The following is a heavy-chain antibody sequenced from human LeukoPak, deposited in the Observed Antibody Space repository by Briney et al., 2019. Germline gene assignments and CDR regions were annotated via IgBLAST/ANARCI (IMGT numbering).Heavy chain of an antibody. J-gene: IGHJ4*02. Sequence: GGSLRLSCTASGFTFGDYGMNWVRQATGKGLEWVGFIRSKGNGGTTEYAASVKGRFTISRDDSKTIAYLQMSSLKSEDTAVYYCTIGKCSGSSCYFDFDYWGQGTLVTVSS. D-gene: IGHD2-15*01. V-gene: IGHV3-49*04. CDR3: TIGKCSGSSCYFDFDY. CDR2: IRSKGNGGTT. CDR1: GFTFGDYG.